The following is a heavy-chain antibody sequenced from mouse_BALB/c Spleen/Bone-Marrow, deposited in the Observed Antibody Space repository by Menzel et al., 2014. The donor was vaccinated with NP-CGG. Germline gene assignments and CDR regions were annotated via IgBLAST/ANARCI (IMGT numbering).Heavy chain of an antibody. CDR2: INLDSSTI. D-gene: IGHD2-1*01. V-gene: IGHV4-1*02. J-gene: IGHJ2*01. CDR1: GFDFSRYW. CDR3: ARQGYYGKSDY. Sequence: EVQLVESGGGLVQPGGSLKLSCAASGFDFSRYWMSWVRQAPGKGLEWIGEINLDSSTINYTPSLKDKFIISRDNAKNTLYLQMSKVRYEDTALYYCARQGYYGKSDYWGQGTTLTVSS.